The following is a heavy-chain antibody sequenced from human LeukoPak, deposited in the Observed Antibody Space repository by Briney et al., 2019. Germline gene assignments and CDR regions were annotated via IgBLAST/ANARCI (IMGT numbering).Heavy chain of an antibody. CDR3: ARGAGSYRSKGYFQH. D-gene: IGHD3-16*02. V-gene: IGHV4-34*01. CDR1: GGSFSGYY. Sequence: SETLSLTCAVYGGSFSGYYWSWIRQPPGKGLEWIGEINHSGSTNYSPSLKSRVTISVDTSKNQFSLKLSSVTAADTAVYYCARGAGSYRSKGYFQHWGQGTLVTVSS. J-gene: IGHJ1*01. CDR2: INHSGST.